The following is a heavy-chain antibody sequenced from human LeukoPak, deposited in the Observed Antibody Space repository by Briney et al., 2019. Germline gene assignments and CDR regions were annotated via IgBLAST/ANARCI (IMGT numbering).Heavy chain of an antibody. J-gene: IGHJ6*03. CDR1: GFTFSNYV. CDR2: IYSGGST. Sequence: GGSLRLSCVASGFTFSNYVMNWVRQAPGKGLECVSVIYSGGSTYYADSVKGRFTISRDNSKNTLYLQMNSLRAEDTAVYYCARDIEGSCYYYYMDVWGKGTTVTVSS. CDR3: ARDIEGSCYYYYMDV. V-gene: IGHV3-53*01. D-gene: IGHD2-15*01.